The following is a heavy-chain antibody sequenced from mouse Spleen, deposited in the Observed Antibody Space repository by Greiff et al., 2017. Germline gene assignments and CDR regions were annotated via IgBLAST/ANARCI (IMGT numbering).Heavy chain of an antibody. CDR3: ASRGTHRYDGAMDY. CDR1: GYAFSSSW. Sequence: QVQLKESGPELVKPGASVKISCKASGYAFSSSWMNWVKQRPGKGLEWIGRIYPGDGDTNYNGKFKGKATLTADKSSSTAYMQLSSLTSEDSAVYFCASRGTHRYDGAMDYWGQGTSVTVSS. D-gene: IGHD2-14*01. V-gene: IGHV1-82*01. CDR2: IYPGDGDT. J-gene: IGHJ4*01.